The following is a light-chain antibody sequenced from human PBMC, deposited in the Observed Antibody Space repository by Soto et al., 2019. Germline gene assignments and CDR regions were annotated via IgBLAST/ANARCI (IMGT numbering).Light chain of an antibody. CDR2: VAS. Sequence: EIEMTQSPSSLSVSIGERATLTCRASQSIGRFLNWHQQKPGEAPNLLIYVASTLGSGVPSRFSGSGSGTDFTLTISSLQPEDFATYYCQQYSSSWTFGQGTKVDIK. V-gene: IGKV1-39*01. CDR3: QQYSSSWT. J-gene: IGKJ1*01. CDR1: QSIGRF.